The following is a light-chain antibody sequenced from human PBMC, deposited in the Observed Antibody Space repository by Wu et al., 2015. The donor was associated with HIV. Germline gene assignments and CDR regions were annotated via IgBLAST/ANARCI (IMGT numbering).Light chain of an antibody. Sequence: EIVLTQSPATLSLSPGETATLSCRASQTIRSAYLAWYQQRPGQAPRLLIYGASSRATDIPDRFSGSGSGTDFTLTINGLEPEDFAVYSCQQYGSSPPAFGQGTKVEIK. CDR2: GAS. CDR1: QTIRSAY. CDR3: QQYGSSPPA. V-gene: IGKV3-20*01. J-gene: IGKJ1*01.